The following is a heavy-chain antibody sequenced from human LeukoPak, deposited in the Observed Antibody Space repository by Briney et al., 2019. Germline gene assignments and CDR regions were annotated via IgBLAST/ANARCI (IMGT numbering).Heavy chain of an antibody. V-gene: IGHV3-66*02. CDR3: ARAYCSSTSCYPVWFDY. CDR2: IYSGGST. CDR1: GFTVSSNY. J-gene: IGHJ4*02. D-gene: IGHD2-2*01. Sequence: GGSLRLSCAASGFTVSSNYMSWVRQAPGKGLEWASVIYSGGSTYYADSVKGRFTISRDNSKNTLYLQMNSLRAEDTAVYYCARAYCSSTSCYPVWFDYWGQGTLVTVSS.